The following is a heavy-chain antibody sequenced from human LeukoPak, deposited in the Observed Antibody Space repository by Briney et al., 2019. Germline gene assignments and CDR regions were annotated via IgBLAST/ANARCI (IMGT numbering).Heavy chain of an antibody. Sequence: GGSLRLSCAASGFTFSSYAMHWVRQAPGKGLEWVAVISYDGSNKYYADSVKGRFTISRDNSKNTLYLQMNSLRAEDTAVYYCARDRYYYDSSGYKEYYYYSMDVWGQGTTVTVSS. D-gene: IGHD3-22*01. CDR2: ISYDGSNK. CDR1: GFTFSSYA. V-gene: IGHV3-30-3*01. J-gene: IGHJ6*02. CDR3: ARDRYYYDSSGYKEYYYYSMDV.